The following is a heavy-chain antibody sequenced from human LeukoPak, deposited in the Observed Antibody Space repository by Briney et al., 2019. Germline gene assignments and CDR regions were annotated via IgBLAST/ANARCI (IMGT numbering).Heavy chain of an antibody. J-gene: IGHJ6*03. D-gene: IGHD3-10*01. CDR3: ARDHITMVRGVTSFYYYYYMDV. V-gene: IGHV3-74*01. CDR1: GFTFDDYG. Sequence: GGSLRLSCAASGFTFDDYGMSWVRQAPGKGLVWVSRINSDGSSTSYADSVKGRFTISRDNAKNTLYLQMNSLRAEDTAVYYCARDHITMVRGVTSFYYYYYMDVWGKGTTVTVSS. CDR2: INSDGSST.